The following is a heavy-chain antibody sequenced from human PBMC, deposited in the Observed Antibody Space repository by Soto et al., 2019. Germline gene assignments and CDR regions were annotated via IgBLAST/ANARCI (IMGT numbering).Heavy chain of an antibody. Sequence: SETLSLTCTVIGDSVSSNNYYWSWIRQRPGKGLEWIGYIHYSGDSYDNPSLTSRITMSMDVSKNQFSLNLRSVTAADTAIYYCARDVNDSSGSQGFDYWGQGTLVTRLL. V-gene: IGHV4-31*03. J-gene: IGHJ4*02. D-gene: IGHD3-22*01. CDR3: ARDVNDSSGSQGFDY. CDR2: IHYSGDS. CDR1: GDSVSSNNYY.